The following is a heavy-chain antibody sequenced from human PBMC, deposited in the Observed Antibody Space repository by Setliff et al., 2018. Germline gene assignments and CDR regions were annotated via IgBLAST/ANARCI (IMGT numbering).Heavy chain of an antibody. J-gene: IGHJ6*02. CDR3: ARARHFGMDV. Sequence: GASVKVSCKASGYTFFTSGISWVRQAPGQGLEWMGWISPYTGNTKYAQKFQGRVSMTTDTSTSTAYMELRSLRSDDTAVYYCARARHFGMDVWGQGTTVTVSS. CDR2: ISPYTGNT. CDR1: GYTFFTSG. V-gene: IGHV1-18*01.